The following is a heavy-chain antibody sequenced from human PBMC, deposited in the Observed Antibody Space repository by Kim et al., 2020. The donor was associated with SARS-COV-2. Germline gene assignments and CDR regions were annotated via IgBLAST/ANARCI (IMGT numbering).Heavy chain of an antibody. D-gene: IGHD3-10*01. Sequence: ASVKVSCKASGYTFTSYAMHWVRQAPGQRLEWMGWINAGNGNTKYSQKFQGRVTITRDTSASTAYMELSSLRSEDTAVYYCAASITMVRGVPKTYGMDVWGQGTTVTVSS. CDR3: AASITMVRGVPKTYGMDV. J-gene: IGHJ6*02. V-gene: IGHV1-3*01. CDR2: INAGNGNT. CDR1: GYTFTSYA.